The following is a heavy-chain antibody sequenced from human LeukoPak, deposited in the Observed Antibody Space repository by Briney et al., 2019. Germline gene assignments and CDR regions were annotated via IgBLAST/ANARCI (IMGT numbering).Heavy chain of an antibody. CDR1: GGSMSDNF. CDR3: ARSSYYGAGNSPYDP. CDR2: IDPAGFT. Sequence: PSETLSLTCTLSGGSMSDNFWNWIRQPAGKGLEWVGRIDPAGFTSYNPSLKSRVTMSIDTSKNQFTLRLMSVSAAYTAVYYCARSSYYGAGNSPYDPWGQGNLFTV. V-gene: IGHV4-4*07. J-gene: IGHJ5*02. D-gene: IGHD3-10*01.